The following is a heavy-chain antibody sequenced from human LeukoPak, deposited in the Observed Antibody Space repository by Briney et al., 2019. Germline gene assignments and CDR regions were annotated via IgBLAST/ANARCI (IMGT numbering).Heavy chain of an antibody. Sequence: SQTLSLTCAIFGDSVSSSSAAWNWIRQSPSRGLERLGRTYYKSKWYNDYAVSVKSRITINPDTSKNQFSLQLNSVTPEDTAVYYCARDTGGYYDSSGYYDYWGQGTLVTVSS. CDR1: GDSVSSSSAA. D-gene: IGHD3-22*01. CDR2: TYYKSKWYN. CDR3: ARDTGGYYDSSGYYDY. J-gene: IGHJ4*02. V-gene: IGHV6-1*01.